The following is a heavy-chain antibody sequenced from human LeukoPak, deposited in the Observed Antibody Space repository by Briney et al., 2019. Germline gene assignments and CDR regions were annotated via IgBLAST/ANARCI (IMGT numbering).Heavy chain of an antibody. CDR1: GYTFTGYY. CDR3: AREIKLGYCSSTSCYALNY. CDR2: INPNSGGT. V-gene: IGHV1-2*02. Sequence: ASVKVSCKASGYTFTGYYMHWVRQAPGQGLEWMGWINPNSGGTNYAQKFQGRVTMTRDTSISTAYMELSRLRPDDTAVYYCAREIKLGYCSSTSCYALNYWGQGTLVTVSS. J-gene: IGHJ4*02. D-gene: IGHD2-2*01.